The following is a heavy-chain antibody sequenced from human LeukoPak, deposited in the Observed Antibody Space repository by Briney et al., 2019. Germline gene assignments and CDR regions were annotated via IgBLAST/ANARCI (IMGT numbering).Heavy chain of an antibody. V-gene: IGHV3-7*01. J-gene: IGHJ4*02. D-gene: IGHD3-3*01. CDR1: GFTFSSYW. CDR2: IKQDGSEK. Sequence: GGSLRLSCAASGFTFSSYWMSWVRQAPGKGLEWVANIKQDGSEKYYVDSVKGRFTISRDNAKNTLYLQMNSLRAEDTAVYYCAKDDFWSGYSEAGDYWGQGTLVTVSS. CDR3: AKDDFWSGYSEAGDY.